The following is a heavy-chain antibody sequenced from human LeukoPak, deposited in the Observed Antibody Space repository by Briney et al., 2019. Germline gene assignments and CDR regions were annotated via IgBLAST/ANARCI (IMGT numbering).Heavy chain of an antibody. CDR3: ARQNLEMCGGDCYYIYYSDS. Sequence: SETLSLTCTVSGGSISSNIYYWGWIRQPPGKGLEWIASIYYSGSTYYNPSLKSRVAISVDTSKNQFSLKLNSVTAADTAVYYCARQNLEMCGGDCYYIYYSDSWGQGTLVTVSS. CDR1: GGSISSNIYY. J-gene: IGHJ4*02. V-gene: IGHV4-39*01. CDR2: IYYSGST. D-gene: IGHD2-21*02.